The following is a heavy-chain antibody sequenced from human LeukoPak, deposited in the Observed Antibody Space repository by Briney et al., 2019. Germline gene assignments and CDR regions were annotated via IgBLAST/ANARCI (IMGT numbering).Heavy chain of an antibody. CDR2: IYYSGST. CDR3: ARHTPPGIAAAGHAGGEYFQH. Sequence: SETLSLTCTVSGGSISSSSYYWGWIRQPPGKGLEWIGSIYYSGSTYYNPSLKSRVTISVDTSKNQFSLKLSSVTAADTAVYYCARHTPPGIAAAGHAGGEYFQHWGQGTLVTVSS. CDR1: GGSISSSSYY. D-gene: IGHD6-13*01. V-gene: IGHV4-39*01. J-gene: IGHJ1*01.